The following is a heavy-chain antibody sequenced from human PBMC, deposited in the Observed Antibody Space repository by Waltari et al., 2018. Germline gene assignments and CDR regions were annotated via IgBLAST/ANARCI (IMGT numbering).Heavy chain of an antibody. CDR1: GGSFSGYY. D-gene: IGHD3-3*01. CDR3: ARVPSARKYYDFWSGYPPGGMDV. V-gene: IGHV4-34*04. CDR2: INHRGST. Sequence: QVQLQQWGAGLLKPSETLSLTCAVYGGSFSGYYWSWIRQPPGKGLEWMGEINHRGSTKNNPSPKSRGTISVETSKNQFSLRLSSVTAADTAVYYCARVPSARKYYDFWSGYPPGGMDVWGQGTTVTVSS. J-gene: IGHJ6*02.